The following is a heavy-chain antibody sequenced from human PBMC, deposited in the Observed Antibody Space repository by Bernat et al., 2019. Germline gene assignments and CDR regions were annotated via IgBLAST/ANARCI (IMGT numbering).Heavy chain of an antibody. V-gene: IGHV3-15*01. J-gene: IGHJ6*03. CDR1: GFTVSSNY. D-gene: IGHD6-19*01. CDR2: IKSKTDGGTT. CDR3: APCPWGRAWSYQYYMDV. Sequence: EVQLVETGGGLIQPGGSLRLSCAASGFTVSSNYMSWVRQAPGKGLEWVGRIKSKTDGGTTDYAAPVKGRFTISRDDSTNTLYLQMNSLKTEDTAVYYCAPCPWGRAWSYQYYMDVWGKGTTVTVSS.